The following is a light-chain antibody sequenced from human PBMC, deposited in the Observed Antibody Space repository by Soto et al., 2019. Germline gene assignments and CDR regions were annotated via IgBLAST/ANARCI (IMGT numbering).Light chain of an antibody. CDR2: DAS. CDR3: QDYCSSPWT. J-gene: IGKJ1*01. V-gene: IGKV3-20*01. Sequence: EIELTQSPATLSVSPGERATLSCRASQSVSGSQLASYHQIPGQAPRRVMFDASMWATGIPDRFSGSGSGTAFSLTLSRLEPEEFAVEDYQDYCSSPWTVGQGTKVYIK. CDR1: QSVSGSQ.